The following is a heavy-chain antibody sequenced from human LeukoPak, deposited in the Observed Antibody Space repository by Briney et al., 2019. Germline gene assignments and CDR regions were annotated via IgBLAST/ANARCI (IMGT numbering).Heavy chain of an antibody. J-gene: IGHJ5*02. CDR1: GFTVSSNY. D-gene: IGHD6-19*01. V-gene: IGHV3-66*01. CDR2: IYSGGST. CDR3: ARGGSSGWHNWFDP. Sequence: GGSLRLSCAASGFTVSSNYMSWVRQAPGKGLEWVSVIYSGGSTYYADSVKGRFTISRDNSKNTLYLQMNSLRAEDTAVYYCARGGSSGWHNWFDPWGQGTLVTVSS.